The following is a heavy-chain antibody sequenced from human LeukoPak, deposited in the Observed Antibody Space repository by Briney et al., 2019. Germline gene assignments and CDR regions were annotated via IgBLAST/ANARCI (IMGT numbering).Heavy chain of an antibody. V-gene: IGHV1-69*13. J-gene: IGHJ4*02. CDR3: ARGATVTRNPLYYFDY. D-gene: IGHD4-17*01. CDR1: GYTLTELS. CDR2: IIPIFGTA. Sequence: SVKVSCKVSGYTLTELSMHWVRQAPGQGLEWMGGIIPIFGTANYAQKFQGRVTITADESTSTAYMELSSLRSEDTAVYYCARGATVTRNPLYYFDYWGQGTLVTVSS.